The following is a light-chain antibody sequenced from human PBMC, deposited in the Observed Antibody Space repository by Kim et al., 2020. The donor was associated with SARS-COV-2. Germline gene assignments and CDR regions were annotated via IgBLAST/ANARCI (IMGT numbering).Light chain of an antibody. CDR3: QQYGSSPPDT. V-gene: IGKV3-20*01. Sequence: EIVLTQSPGTLSLSPGERATLSCRASQSVSSSYLAWYQQKPGQAPRLLIYGASSRATGIPDRFSGSGSGTDFTLTISRLEPEDFAVYYWQQYGSSPPDTFGGGTKVDIK. CDR2: GAS. CDR1: QSVSSSY. J-gene: IGKJ4*01.